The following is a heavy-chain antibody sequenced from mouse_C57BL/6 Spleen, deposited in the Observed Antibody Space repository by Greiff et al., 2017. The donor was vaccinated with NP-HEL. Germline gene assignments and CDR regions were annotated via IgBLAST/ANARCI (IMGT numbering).Heavy chain of an antibody. Sequence: HVQLQQSGAELVRPGSSVKLSCKASGYTFTSYWMHWVKQRPIQGLEWIGNIDPSDSETHYNQKFKDKATLTVDKSSSTAYMQLSSLTSEDSAVYYCATYRGYAMDYWGQGTSVTVSS. J-gene: IGHJ4*01. V-gene: IGHV1-52*01. CDR1: GYTFTSYW. CDR2: IDPSDSET. CDR3: ATYRGYAMDY. D-gene: IGHD2-12*01.